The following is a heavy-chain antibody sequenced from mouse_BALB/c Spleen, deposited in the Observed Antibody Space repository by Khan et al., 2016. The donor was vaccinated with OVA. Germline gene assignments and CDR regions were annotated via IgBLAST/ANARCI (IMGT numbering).Heavy chain of an antibody. CDR2: IRTGGHST. CDR1: GFTFSTYG. J-gene: IGHJ3*01. Sequence: DVMLVESGGDLVKPGGSLKLSCAASGFTFSTYGMSWVRQTPGKRLAWVATIRTGGHSTSSPDCVQGRFTIPSDTANHTLYLQMTSLKSEDTAMFYWARLAYYYDSEGFAYWGQGTLVTVSA. D-gene: IGHD1-1*01. V-gene: IGHV5-6*02. CDR3: ARLAYYYDSEGFAY.